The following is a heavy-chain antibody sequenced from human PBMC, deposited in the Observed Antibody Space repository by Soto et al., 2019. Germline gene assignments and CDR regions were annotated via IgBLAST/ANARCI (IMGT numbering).Heavy chain of an antibody. CDR2: ISYDGSNK. J-gene: IGHJ5*02. CDR3: ARATYCSGGRCYETDNWFDP. V-gene: IGHV3-30-3*01. D-gene: IGHD2-15*01. CDR1: GFSFGSYA. Sequence: QVQLVESGGGVVQPGRSLRLSCAASGFSFGSYAMHWVRQAPGKGLEWVAVISYDGSNKYYADSVKGRFTVSRDNSKNTLYLQMNCLRAEDTAVYYCARATYCSGGRCYETDNWFDPWGQGTLVTVSS.